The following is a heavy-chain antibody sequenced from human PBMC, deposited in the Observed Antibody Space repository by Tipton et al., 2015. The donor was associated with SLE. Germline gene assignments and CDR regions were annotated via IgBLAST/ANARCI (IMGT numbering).Heavy chain of an antibody. D-gene: IGHD6-19*01. CDR1: GFTFGDYA. J-gene: IGHJ3*02. CDR2: IRSKAYGGTT. Sequence: SLRLSCTASGFTFGDYAMNWVRQAPGKGLEWVGFIRSKAYGGTTEYAASVKGRFTISRDDSKSIAYLQMNSLKTEDTAVYYCTRASSGYAFDIWGQGTMVTVSS. V-gene: IGHV3-49*04. CDR3: TRASSGYAFDI.